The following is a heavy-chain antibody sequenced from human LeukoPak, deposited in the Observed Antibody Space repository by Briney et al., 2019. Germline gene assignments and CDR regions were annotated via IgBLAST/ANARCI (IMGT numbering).Heavy chain of an antibody. J-gene: IGHJ5*02. Sequence: GASVTVSCKASGYTFTSYYMHWVRQAPGQGLEWMGIINPSGGSTSYAQKFQGRVTMTRDTSTSTVYMELSSLRSEDTAVYYCAREGFSAAGTCWFDPWGQGTLVTVSS. CDR3: AREGFSAAGTCWFDP. V-gene: IGHV1-46*01. CDR2: INPSGGST. D-gene: IGHD6-13*01. CDR1: GYTFTSYY.